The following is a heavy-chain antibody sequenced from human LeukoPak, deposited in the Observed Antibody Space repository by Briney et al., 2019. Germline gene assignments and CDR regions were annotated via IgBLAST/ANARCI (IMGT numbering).Heavy chain of an antibody. CDR1: GYTFTGYY. D-gene: IGHD6-13*01. Sequence: ASVKVSCKASGYTFTGYYMHWVRQAPGQGLEWMGWINPNSGGTNYAQKFQGRVTMTRDTSISTAYMELSRLRSDDTAVYYCARCIAAACGIDYWGQGTLVTVSS. J-gene: IGHJ4*02. CDR3: ARCIAAACGIDY. V-gene: IGHV1-2*02. CDR2: INPNSGGT.